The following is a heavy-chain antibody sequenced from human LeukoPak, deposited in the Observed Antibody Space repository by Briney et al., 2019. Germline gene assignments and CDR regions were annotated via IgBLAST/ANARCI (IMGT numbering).Heavy chain of an antibody. J-gene: IGHJ4*02. CDR3: ARADYDYVWGSYRLFDY. Sequence: GGSLRLSCAASEFTFSSYSMNWVRQAPGKGLEWVSYITNSGNSKSYADSVKGRFTISRDNTKNSLYLQMNGLRAEDTAVYYCARADYDYVWGSYRLFDYWGQGTLVTVSS. D-gene: IGHD3-16*02. V-gene: IGHV3-48*01. CDR1: EFTFSSYS. CDR2: ITNSGNSK.